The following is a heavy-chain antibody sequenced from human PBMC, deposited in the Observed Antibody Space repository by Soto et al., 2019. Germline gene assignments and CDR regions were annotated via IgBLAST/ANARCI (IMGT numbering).Heavy chain of an antibody. CDR3: ARGLLMVYANWFDP. J-gene: IGHJ5*02. Sequence: SETLSLTCTVSGGSISSGDYYWSWIRQPPGKGLEWIGYIYYSGSTYYNPSLKSRVTISVDTSKNQFSLKLSSVTAADTAVYYCARGLLMVYANWFDPWGQGTLVTVSS. CDR1: GGSISSGDYY. V-gene: IGHV4-30-4*01. CDR2: IYYSGST. D-gene: IGHD2-8*01.